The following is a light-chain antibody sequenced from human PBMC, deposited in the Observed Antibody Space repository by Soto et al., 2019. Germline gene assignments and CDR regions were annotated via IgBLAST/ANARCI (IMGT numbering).Light chain of an antibody. CDR3: QSSDNRLTTSDV. CDR1: SSNIGAGYD. Sequence: QSVLTQPPSVSGAPGQRVTISCTGNSSNIGAGYDVQWYQQRPGTAPKLLIYANTNRPSGVPARFSGSKSGTSASLAITVLQAEDEADYYCQSSDNRLTTSDVFGSGTKLTVL. V-gene: IGLV1-40*01. CDR2: ANT. J-gene: IGLJ1*01.